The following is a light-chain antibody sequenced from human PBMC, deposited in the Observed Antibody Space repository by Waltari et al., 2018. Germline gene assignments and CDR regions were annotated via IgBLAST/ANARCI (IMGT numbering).Light chain of an antibody. Sequence: QSALTQPRSVSGSPGQSVTISCSGTSSDVGNYNFVSWYQQHPGNAPKLLIYDVVKRPAGFPARCSGAKSGNTASLTISGLQTEDEADYYCCSYAGSYTFVFGGGTQLTVL. CDR3: CSYAGSYTFV. J-gene: IGLJ7*01. CDR1: SSDVGNYNF. CDR2: DVV. V-gene: IGLV2-11*01.